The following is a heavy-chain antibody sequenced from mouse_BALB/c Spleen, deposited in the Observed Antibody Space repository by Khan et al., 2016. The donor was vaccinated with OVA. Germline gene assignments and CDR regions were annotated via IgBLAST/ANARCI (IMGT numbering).Heavy chain of an antibody. CDR3: ARSPYGNFAY. D-gene: IGHD2-1*01. CDR2: INSDGDYT. V-gene: IGHV5-9-3*01. Sequence: EVQLLETGGGLVKPGGSLRLSCAASGFTFSTYAMSWVRQTPEKRLDWVATINSDGDYTYFPDNVTGRFTIFRDNAKNTLYLQMTSLRSEDTAIYYCARSPYGNFAYWGQGTLVTVSA. CDR1: GFTFSTYA. J-gene: IGHJ3*01.